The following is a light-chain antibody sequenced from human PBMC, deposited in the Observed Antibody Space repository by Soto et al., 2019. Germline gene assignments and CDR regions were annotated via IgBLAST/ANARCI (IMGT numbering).Light chain of an antibody. CDR3: SSYTRSSTSYV. CDR1: SSDVGGYNY. V-gene: IGLV2-14*01. Sequence: QSALTQPPSASGSPGQSVTISCTGTSSDVGGYNYVSWYQQHTGKAPKLMIYEVSNRPSRVSNRFSGSKSGNTASLTISGLQAEDEADYYCSSYTRSSTSYVFGTGTKLTVL. J-gene: IGLJ1*01. CDR2: EVS.